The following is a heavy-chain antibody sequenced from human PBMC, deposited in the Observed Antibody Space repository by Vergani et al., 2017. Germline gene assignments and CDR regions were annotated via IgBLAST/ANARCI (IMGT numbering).Heavy chain of an antibody. CDR1: GGSISSSNW. Sequence: QVQLQESGPGLVKPSGTLSLTCAVSGGSISSSNWWSWVRQPPGKGLGWIGEIYHSGSTNYNPSLKSRGTISVDKSKNQFSLKLSSVTAADTAVYYCARESDARGYSGYDSGAFDYWGQGTLVTVSS. CDR3: ARESDARGYSGYDSGAFDY. V-gene: IGHV4-4*02. J-gene: IGHJ4*02. CDR2: IYHSGST. D-gene: IGHD5-12*01.